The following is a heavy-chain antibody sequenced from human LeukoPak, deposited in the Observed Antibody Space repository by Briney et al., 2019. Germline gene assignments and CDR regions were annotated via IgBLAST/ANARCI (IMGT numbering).Heavy chain of an antibody. Sequence: ASVKVSCKASGYTFINYGITWVRQAPGQGREWMGWISAYNSAYNGNTHYAQKLQGRVTMTTDTSTNTGYMELRSLRSEDTAVYYCAREYGSGSYTGIDYWGQGTLVTVSS. CDR2: ISAYNSAYNGNT. V-gene: IGHV1-18*01. CDR1: GYTFINYG. J-gene: IGHJ4*02. CDR3: AREYGSGSYTGIDY. D-gene: IGHD3-10*01.